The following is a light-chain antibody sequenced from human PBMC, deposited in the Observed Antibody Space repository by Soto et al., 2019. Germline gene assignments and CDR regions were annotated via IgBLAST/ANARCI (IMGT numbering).Light chain of an antibody. Sequence: QSVLTQPASVSGSPGQSITISCTGTSSDVGAYDYVSWYQQHPGKAPKLMIYEASTRPSGVSNRFSGSKSGNTASLTISGLQAEDEADYYCSSYTSSSTWVFGGGTKLTVL. CDR1: SSDVGAYDY. J-gene: IGLJ3*02. V-gene: IGLV2-14*01. CDR2: EAS. CDR3: SSYTSSSTWV.